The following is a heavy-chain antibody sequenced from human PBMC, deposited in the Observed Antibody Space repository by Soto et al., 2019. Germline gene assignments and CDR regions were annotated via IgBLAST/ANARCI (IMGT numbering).Heavy chain of an antibody. CDR3: AKEDDYIWGSYRPNWFDP. D-gene: IGHD3-16*02. CDR1: GFTVSSNY. J-gene: IGHJ5*02. Sequence: PGGSLRLSCAASGFTVSSNYMSWVRQAPGKGLEWVSVSGSGGSTYYADSVKGRFTISRDNSKNTLYLQMNSLRAEDTAVYYCAKEDDYIWGSYRPNWFDPWGQGTLVTVSS. V-gene: IGHV3-53*01. CDR2: SGSGGST.